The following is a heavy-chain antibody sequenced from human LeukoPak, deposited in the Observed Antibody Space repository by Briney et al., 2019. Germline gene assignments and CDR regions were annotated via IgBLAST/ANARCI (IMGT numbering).Heavy chain of an antibody. J-gene: IGHJ6*03. Sequence: GGSLRLSCAASGFTFSSYAMHWVRQAPGKGLEWVAVISYDGSNKYYAGSVKGRFTISRDNSKNTLYLQMNSLRAEDTAVYYCARDAARYYYYYMDVWGKGTTVTVSS. CDR3: ARDAARYYYYYMDV. CDR1: GFTFSSYA. D-gene: IGHD6-25*01. V-gene: IGHV3-30*04. CDR2: ISYDGSNK.